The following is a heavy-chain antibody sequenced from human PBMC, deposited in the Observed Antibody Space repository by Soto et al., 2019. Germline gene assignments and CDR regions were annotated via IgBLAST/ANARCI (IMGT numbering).Heavy chain of an antibody. D-gene: IGHD2-2*01. CDR3: ARGRDCSTTSCSLDLRLGYYFDK. J-gene: IGHJ4*02. V-gene: IGHV4-31*03. CDR2: IYYGGST. Sequence: QLQLQESGPGLVKPSQTLSLTCTVSGGSISSGGYYWSWIRQHPGKGLEWIGYIYYGGSTYYNPSLMSRVTISVDTSKNQFSLKLSSVTAADTAVYYCARGRDCSTTSCSLDLRLGYYFDKWGQGTLVTVSS. CDR1: GGSISSGGYY.